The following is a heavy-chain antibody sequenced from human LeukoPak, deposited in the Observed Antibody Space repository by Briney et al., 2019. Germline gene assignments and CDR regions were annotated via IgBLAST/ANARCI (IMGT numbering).Heavy chain of an antibody. CDR2: IYTSGST. Sequence: SQTLSLTXTVSGGSISSGSYYWSWIRQPAGKGLEWIGRIYTSGSTNYNPSLKSRVTISVDTSKNQFSLKLSSVTAADTAVYYCARERGYSGYDYQDFDYWGQGTLVTVSS. J-gene: IGHJ4*02. CDR1: GGSISSGSYY. V-gene: IGHV4-61*02. D-gene: IGHD5-12*01. CDR3: ARERGYSGYDYQDFDY.